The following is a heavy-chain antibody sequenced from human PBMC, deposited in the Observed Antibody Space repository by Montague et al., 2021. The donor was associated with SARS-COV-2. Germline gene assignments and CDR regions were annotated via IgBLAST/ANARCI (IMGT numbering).Heavy chain of an antibody. CDR2: IYHTGST. V-gene: IGHV4-31*03. CDR3: ARDSGYYDSSGYSYDAFDI. J-gene: IGHJ3*02. Sequence: LSLTRTVSGRSISSGGYYWSWIRQHPGKGLEWIGYIYHTGSTHYNPSLKSRVTISKETSKNHFSLNLSSVTAADSAVYYCARDSGYYDSSGYSYDAFDIGGQGTKVTVSS. D-gene: IGHD3-22*01. CDR1: GRSISSGGYY.